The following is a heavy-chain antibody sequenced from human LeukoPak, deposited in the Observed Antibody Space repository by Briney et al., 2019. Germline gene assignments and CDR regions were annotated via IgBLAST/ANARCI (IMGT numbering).Heavy chain of an antibody. V-gene: IGHV4-59*01. D-gene: IGHD6-6*01. J-gene: IGHJ5*02. Sequence: SETLSLTCTVSGGSISSYYWSWIRQPPGKGLEWIGYIYYSGSTNYNPSLKSRVTISVDTSKNQFSLKLSSVTAADTAVYYCARDLGYSSSSADNWFDPWGQGTLVTVSS. CDR1: GGSISSYY. CDR2: IYYSGST. CDR3: ARDLGYSSSSADNWFDP.